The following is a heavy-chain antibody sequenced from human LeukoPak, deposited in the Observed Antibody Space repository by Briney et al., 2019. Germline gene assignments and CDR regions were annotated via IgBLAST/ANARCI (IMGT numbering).Heavy chain of an antibody. Sequence: PGGPLRLSCAASGFTVSSNYMSWVRQAPGKGLEWVSVIYSGVSTNYADSVKGRFTISRDSFKNTLYLQMNSLRVEDTAVYYCARDASSTQSSGSWFDPWGQGTLVTVSS. CDR2: IYSGVST. J-gene: IGHJ5*02. V-gene: IGHV3-53*01. D-gene: IGHD2-2*01. CDR3: ARDASSTQSSGSWFDP. CDR1: GFTVSSNY.